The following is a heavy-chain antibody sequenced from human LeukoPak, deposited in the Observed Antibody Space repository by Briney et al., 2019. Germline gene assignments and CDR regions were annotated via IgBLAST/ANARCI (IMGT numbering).Heavy chain of an antibody. CDR3: ARGYYGMDV. V-gene: IGHV3-7*03. Sequence: GGSLRLSCVASGFTFSSYWMNWVRQAPGKGLEWVAKIKQDGSEKYYVDSVKGRFTISRDNAKNSLYLQMNSLRAEDTAVYYCARGYYGMDVWGQGTTVTVSS. CDR2: IKQDGSEK. CDR1: GFTFSSYW. J-gene: IGHJ6*02.